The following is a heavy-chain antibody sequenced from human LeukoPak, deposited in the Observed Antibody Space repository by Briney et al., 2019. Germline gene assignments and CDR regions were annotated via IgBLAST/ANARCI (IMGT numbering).Heavy chain of an antibody. Sequence: SGGSLKLSCAASGLSFSGSAMHWVRQASGRGLEWLGRIRSKANSYVTAYAASVNGRFIISRDDSRNTAYLRMNSLQTEDTAVYYCTRHSDKYCSGAGCYVYNFYGMDVWGQGTTVTVSS. D-gene: IGHD2-15*01. V-gene: IGHV3-73*01. CDR1: GLSFSGSA. CDR3: TRHSDKYCSGAGCYVYNFYGMDV. CDR2: IRSKANSYVT. J-gene: IGHJ6*02.